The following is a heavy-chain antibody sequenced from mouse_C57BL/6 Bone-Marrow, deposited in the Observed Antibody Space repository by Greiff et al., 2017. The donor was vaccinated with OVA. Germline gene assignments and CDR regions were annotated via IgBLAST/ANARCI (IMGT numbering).Heavy chain of an antibody. CDR1: GYTFTDYE. Sequence: VQLQQSGAELVRPGASVTLSCTASGYTFTDYELHWVKQTPVHGLEWIGALDPETGGTAYNQKFKGTAILTADKSSSTAYMELRSLTSEDSAVYYCTRGYSNYYAMDYWGQGTSVTVSS. CDR2: LDPETGGT. CDR3: TRGYSNYYAMDY. D-gene: IGHD2-5*01. J-gene: IGHJ4*01. V-gene: IGHV1-15*01.